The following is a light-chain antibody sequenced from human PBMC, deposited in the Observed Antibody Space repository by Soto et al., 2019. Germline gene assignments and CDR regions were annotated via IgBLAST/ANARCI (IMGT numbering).Light chain of an antibody. V-gene: IGKV3-20*01. J-gene: IGKJ3*01. CDR1: QSVSSNY. CDR2: GAS. Sequence: EIVLTQSPGTLSLSPGERATLSCRASQSVSSNYLAWYQQKPGQAPRLLIYGASSRVTGIPDRFSGSGSGTDFTLTISRLAPEDFAVYYCQQYGSSTPLLTFGPGTKVDF. CDR3: QQYGSSTPLLT.